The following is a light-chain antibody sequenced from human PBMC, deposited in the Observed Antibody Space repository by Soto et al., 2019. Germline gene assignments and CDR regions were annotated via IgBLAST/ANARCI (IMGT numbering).Light chain of an antibody. CDR1: SSDIGGYDY. Sequence: QSVLTQPASVSASPGQSITISCSGSSSDIGGYDYVSWYQQHPGKAPKLMIYEVSNRPSGVSDRFSGSKSGNTAPLTISGLQVDDEANYYCSSYRYTSKLVFGPGTKLT. J-gene: IGLJ1*01. CDR2: EVS. CDR3: SSYRYTSKLV. V-gene: IGLV2-14*01.